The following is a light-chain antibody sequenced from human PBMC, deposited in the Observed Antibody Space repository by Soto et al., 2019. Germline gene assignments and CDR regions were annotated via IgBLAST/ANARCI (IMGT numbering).Light chain of an antibody. Sequence: QSALTQPASVSGSPGQSITISCTGTSSDVCGYNYVSWYQQHPGKAPKLMIYEVSNRPSGVSNRFSGSKSGNTASLTISGLQAEDEADYYCSSYTSSSTLVVFGGGTQLTVL. CDR2: EVS. V-gene: IGLV2-14*01. CDR3: SSYTSSSTLVV. CDR1: SSDVCGYNY. J-gene: IGLJ2*01.